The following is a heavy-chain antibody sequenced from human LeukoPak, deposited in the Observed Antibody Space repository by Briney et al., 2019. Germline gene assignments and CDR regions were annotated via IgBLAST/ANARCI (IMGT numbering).Heavy chain of an antibody. CDR1: GGSFSGYY. V-gene: IGHV4-34*01. J-gene: IGHJ4*02. D-gene: IGHD3-10*01. Sequence: SETLSLTCAVYGGSFSGYYWSWIRQPPGKGLEWIGEINHSGSTNYNPSLKSRVTISVDTSKNQFSLKLSSVTAADTAVYYCARVALLWFGRYYFDYWGQRTVVADSS. CDR2: INHSGST. CDR3: ARVALLWFGRYYFDY.